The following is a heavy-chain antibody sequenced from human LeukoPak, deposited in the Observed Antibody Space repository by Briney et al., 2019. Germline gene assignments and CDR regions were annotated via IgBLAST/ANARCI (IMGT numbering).Heavy chain of an antibody. CDR2: IYYSGST. J-gene: IGHJ4*02. Sequence: GSLRLSCAASGFTFSSYAMSWIRQPSGKGLEWIGIIYYSGSTYYNTSLKSRVTISLDTSKNLFSLKLISVSAADTAVYYCARVANGVVDYWGQGTLVTVSS. D-gene: IGHD2-8*01. CDR1: GFTFSSYA. CDR3: ARVANGVVDY. V-gene: IGHV4-38-2*01.